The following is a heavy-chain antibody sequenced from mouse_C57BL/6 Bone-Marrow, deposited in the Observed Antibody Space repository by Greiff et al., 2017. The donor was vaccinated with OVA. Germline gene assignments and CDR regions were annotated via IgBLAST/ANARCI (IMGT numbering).Heavy chain of an antibody. V-gene: IGHV1-64*01. CDR3: ARSTYYYGSSLGD. CDR1: GYTFTSYW. D-gene: IGHD1-1*01. J-gene: IGHJ2*01. Sequence: QVQLQQPGAELVKPGASVKLSCKASGYTFTSYWMHWVKQRPGQGLEWIGMIHPNSGSTNYNEKFKSKATLTVDKSSSAAYMQLSSLTSEDSAVDYCARSTYYYGSSLGDWGQGTTLTVSS. CDR2: IHPNSGST.